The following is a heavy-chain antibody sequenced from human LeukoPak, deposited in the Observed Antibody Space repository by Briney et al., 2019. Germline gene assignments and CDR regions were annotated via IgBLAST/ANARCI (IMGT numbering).Heavy chain of an antibody. CDR2: IYYSGST. CDR1: GGSISSSSYY. D-gene: IGHD7-27*01. J-gene: IGHJ5*02. Sequence: SETLSLTCTVSGGSISSSSYYWGWIRQPPGKGLAWIGSIYYSGSTYYNPSLKSRVTISVDTSKNQFSLKLSSVPAADTAVYYCARLPAGEDWWFDPWGQGTLVTVSS. CDR3: ARLPAGEDWWFDP. V-gene: IGHV4-39*07.